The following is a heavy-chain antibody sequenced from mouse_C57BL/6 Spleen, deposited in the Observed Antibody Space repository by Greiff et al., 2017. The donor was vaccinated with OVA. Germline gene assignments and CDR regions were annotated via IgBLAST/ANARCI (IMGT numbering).Heavy chain of an antibody. D-gene: IGHD1-1*01. Sequence: VQLQQSGPELVKPGASVKISCKASGYAFSSSWMNWVKQRPGKGLEWIGRIYPGDGDTNYNGKFKGKATLTAVKSSSTAYMQLSSLTSEDSAVYFCAREHYYSSSYYFDYWGQGTTLTVSS. CDR2: IYPGDGDT. CDR3: AREHYYSSSYYFDY. CDR1: GYAFSSSW. J-gene: IGHJ2*01. V-gene: IGHV1-82*01.